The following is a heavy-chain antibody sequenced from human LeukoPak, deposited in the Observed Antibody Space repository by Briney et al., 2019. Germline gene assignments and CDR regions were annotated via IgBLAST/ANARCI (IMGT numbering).Heavy chain of an antibody. V-gene: IGHV3-64*01. CDR2: ISSNGGTT. Sequence: GGSLRLSCAASGFTFSSYAMHWVRQAPGKGLEYVSAISSNGGTTYYANSVKGRFTISRDNSKNTLYLQMGSLRAEDTAMYYCARDLAVSDYWGQGTLVTVSS. CDR1: GFTFSSYA. CDR3: ARDLAVSDY. J-gene: IGHJ4*02.